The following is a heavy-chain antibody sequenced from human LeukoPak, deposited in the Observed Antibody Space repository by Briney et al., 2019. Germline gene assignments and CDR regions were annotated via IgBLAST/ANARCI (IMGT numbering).Heavy chain of an antibody. J-gene: IGHJ4*02. Sequence: MASETLSLTCAVYGGSFSGYYWSWIRQPPGKGLEWIGEINHSGSTNYNPSLKSRVTISVATSKTQFSLKLSSVTAADTAVYYCARSPWYSSSSYYFDYWGQGTLVTVSS. CDR3: ARSPWYSSSSYYFDY. CDR2: INHSGST. V-gene: IGHV4-34*01. CDR1: GGSFSGYY. D-gene: IGHD6-6*01.